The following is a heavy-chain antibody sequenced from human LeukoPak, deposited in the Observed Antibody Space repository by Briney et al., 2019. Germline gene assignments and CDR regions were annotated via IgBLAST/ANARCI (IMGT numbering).Heavy chain of an antibody. V-gene: IGHV4-39*01. J-gene: IGHJ3*01. Sequence: SETLSLTCIVSGGISSSYYWGWVRQPPGKGLEWVASIYYTGATYYNPSLKSRLTISVDTSKSQFSLGLSSVTAADTAVYYCARIPYYYDSIVPRWAFDVWDQGTMVTVSS. CDR3: ARIPYYYDSIVPRWAFDV. CDR1: GGISSSYY. D-gene: IGHD3-22*01. CDR2: IYYTGAT.